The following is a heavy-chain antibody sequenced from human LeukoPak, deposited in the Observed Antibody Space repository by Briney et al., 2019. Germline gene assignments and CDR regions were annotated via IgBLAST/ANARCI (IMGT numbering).Heavy chain of an antibody. CDR2: INSDGSTI. CDR1: GFSFSSNW. D-gene: IGHD1-26*01. J-gene: IGHJ4*02. V-gene: IGHV3-74*01. CDR3: ARALVGASDY. Sequence: PGGSLRLSCVASGFSFSSNWMHWVRQAPGKGLVWVSRINSDGSTINYAASVKGRFTISRDNAKNTLFLQMNSLRVEDTAVYYCARALVGASDYWGQGTVVTVSS.